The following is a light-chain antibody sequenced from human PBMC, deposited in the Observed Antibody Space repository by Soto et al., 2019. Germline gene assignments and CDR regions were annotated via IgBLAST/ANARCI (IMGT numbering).Light chain of an antibody. CDR2: INSDGSH. Sequence: QPVLTQSPSASASLGASVKLTCTLNSGHSTYAIAWHQKQSEKGPRFLMKINSDGSHSKGDGFFDRFSGSSSGAERHLTIASLQSEDEADYYCQSWGTGIQVFGGGTKLTVL. CDR3: QSWGTGIQV. CDR1: SGHSTYA. J-gene: IGLJ3*02. V-gene: IGLV4-69*02.